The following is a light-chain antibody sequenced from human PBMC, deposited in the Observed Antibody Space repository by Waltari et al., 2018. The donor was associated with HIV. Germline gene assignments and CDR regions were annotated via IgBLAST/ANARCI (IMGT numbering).Light chain of an antibody. CDR1: QSVGGN. J-gene: IGKJ1*01. CDR2: GAT. Sequence: EIVMTQSPDTLSVSPGARATLSCRASQSVGGNLAWYQVRPGQTPSLLIYGATSRTTGFPARFSGRESGTEFTLTISGLQSEDFAIYYCQQYNELPQTFGQGTRV. V-gene: IGKV3-15*01. CDR3: QQYNELPQT.